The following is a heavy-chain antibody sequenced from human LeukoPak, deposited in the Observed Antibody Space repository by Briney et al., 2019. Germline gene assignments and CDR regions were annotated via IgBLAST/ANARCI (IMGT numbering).Heavy chain of an antibody. J-gene: IGHJ3*02. V-gene: IGHV4-30-2*01. D-gene: IGHD4-17*01. Sequence: SETLSLTCSVSGGSISGGGYFWNWIRQPPGKTLEWIGCTDHTGFTYNKPSLRSRVTISVDTSKNQFSLRLTSVTAADTAMYFCATRRSTDHAFDIWGQGTMVTVSS. CDR3: ATRRSTDHAFDI. CDR2: TDHTGFT. CDR1: GGSISGGGYF.